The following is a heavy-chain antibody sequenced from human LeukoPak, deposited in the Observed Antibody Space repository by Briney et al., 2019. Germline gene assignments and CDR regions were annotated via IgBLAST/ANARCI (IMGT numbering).Heavy chain of an antibody. CDR2: IYYSVTS. D-gene: IGHD3-10*01. CDR1: GDSISTYY. V-gene: IGHV4-59*08. J-gene: IGHJ4*02. Sequence: SETLSLTCTVSGDSISTYYWSWIRQPPGKGLEWIGYIYYSVTSDYNPSLKSRVTISVDTSKNQFSLKLSSVTAADTAVYYCARHVRAVQGVIHAFDYWGQGTLVTVSS. CDR3: ARHVRAVQGVIHAFDY.